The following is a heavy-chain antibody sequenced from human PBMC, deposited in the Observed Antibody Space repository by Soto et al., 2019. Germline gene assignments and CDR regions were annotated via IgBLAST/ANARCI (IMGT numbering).Heavy chain of an antibody. V-gene: IGHV1-69*01. J-gene: IGHJ6*02. Sequence: QVQLVQSGAEVKKPGSSVKVSCKASGGTFSSYAFSWVRQAPGQGLEWMGGIIPIFAIANYAQRFQGRVTITADESTSTAYMELSSLRCEDTAVYYCALNRGGHFYYGMNVWGQGTTVTVSS. CDR2: IIPIFAIA. CDR1: GGTFSSYA. CDR3: ALNRGGHFYYGMNV.